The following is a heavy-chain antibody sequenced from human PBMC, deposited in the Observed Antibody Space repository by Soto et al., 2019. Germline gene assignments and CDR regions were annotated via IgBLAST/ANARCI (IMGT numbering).Heavy chain of an antibody. D-gene: IGHD2-15*01. J-gene: IGHJ6*02. V-gene: IGHV6-1*01. CDR2: TYYRSKWYN. CDR1: GDSVSSNSAA. Sequence: SQTLSLTCAISGDSVSSNSAAWNCIRQSPSRGLEWLGRTYYRSKWYNDYAVSVKSRITINPDTSKNQFSLQLNSVTPEDTAVYYCARVVWGVPAGYCSSGSSITYYYYGLDVWGQGTTVTVSS. CDR3: ARVVWGVPAGYCSSGSSITYYYYGLDV.